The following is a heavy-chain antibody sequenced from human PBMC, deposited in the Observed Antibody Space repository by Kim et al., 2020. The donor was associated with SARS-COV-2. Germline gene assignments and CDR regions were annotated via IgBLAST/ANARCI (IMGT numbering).Heavy chain of an antibody. V-gene: IGHV3-64*01. D-gene: IGHD1-26*01. J-gene: IGHJ4*02. CDR3: ARERERLGGDPFDY. CDR2: ISSNGGST. Sequence: GGSLRLSCAASGFTFSSYAMHWVRQAPGKGLEYVSAISSNGGSTYYANSVKGRFTISRDNSKNTLYLQMGSLRAEDMAVYYCARERERLGGDPFDYWGQGTLVTVSS. CDR1: GFTFSSYA.